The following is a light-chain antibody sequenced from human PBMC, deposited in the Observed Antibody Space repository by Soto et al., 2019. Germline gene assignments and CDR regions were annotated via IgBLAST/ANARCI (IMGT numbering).Light chain of an antibody. CDR1: QSIGTY. CDR2: AAS. J-gene: IGKJ4*01. V-gene: IGKV1-8*01. CDR3: QQYYIYPPT. Sequence: AKRINQSPSTFSESTGDRVTVTCRARQSIGTYLAWYQQIPVRAPKLLICAASTLQKGVPSRFSGSGSGTDFTLAISCLQSEDFATYCYQQYYIYPPTFGGGTQVDIK.